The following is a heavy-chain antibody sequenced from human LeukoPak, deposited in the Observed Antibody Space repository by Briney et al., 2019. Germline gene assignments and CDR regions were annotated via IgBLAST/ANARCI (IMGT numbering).Heavy chain of an antibody. J-gene: IGHJ4*02. CDR1: GGSISSSSYY. D-gene: IGHD3-10*01. CDR3: ARDLHYYGSGRYYHPDFDY. Sequence: LSLTCTVSGGSISSSSYYMSWSRQAPGKGLEWASYISRSGSTIYDGDSVKGRCTISRDNAKNSLYMQMNTLRAEDTAVYYCARDLHYYGSGRYYHPDFDYWGQGTLVTVSS. CDR2: ISRSGSTI. V-gene: IGHV3-11*04.